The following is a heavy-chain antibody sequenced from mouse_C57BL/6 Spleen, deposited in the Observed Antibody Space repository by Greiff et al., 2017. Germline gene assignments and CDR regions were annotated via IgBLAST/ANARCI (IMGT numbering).Heavy chain of an antibody. CDR2: IHPSDSDT. CDR3: APGLGRRAMDY. D-gene: IGHD4-1*01. J-gene: IGHJ4*01. CDR1: GYTFTSYW. Sequence: VQLQQPGADLVKPGASVKVSCEASGYTFTSYWMHWVNQRPGQGLEWIGRIHPSDSDTNYTQKVKGKATLTVDKPSSTAYMQLRSLESEDSAVDYRAPGLGRRAMDYWGQGTSVTVSS. V-gene: IGHV1-74*01.